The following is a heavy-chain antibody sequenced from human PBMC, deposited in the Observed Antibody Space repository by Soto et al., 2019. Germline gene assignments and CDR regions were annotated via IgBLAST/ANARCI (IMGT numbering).Heavy chain of an antibody. CDR2: ISSSGRTI. Sequence: QVQLVESGGGLVKPGGSLRLSCAASGFTLSDYYMSWIRQAPGKGLEWISYISSSGRTIYYADSAKGRFTISRDNAKNSLYLPVNSLRAQYTVVYYCARNSDHFDYWGQGVLVTVSS. V-gene: IGHV3-11*01. J-gene: IGHJ4*02. CDR1: GFTLSDYY. CDR3: ARNSDHFDY. D-gene: IGHD6-13*01.